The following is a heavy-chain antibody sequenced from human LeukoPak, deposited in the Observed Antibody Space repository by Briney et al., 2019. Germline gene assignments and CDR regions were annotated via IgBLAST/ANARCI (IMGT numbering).Heavy chain of an antibody. CDR3: ARGYLDWFLDN. V-gene: IGHV4-59*01. D-gene: IGHD3-9*01. CDR2: IYYTGST. Sequence: PSETLSLTCTVSGGSISSYYWSWIRQPPGKGLEWIGYIYYTGSTNYNPSLNSRVTISVDMSKNQVSLNLRYVTAADTAVYYCARGYLDWFLDNWGQGTLVTVSS. J-gene: IGHJ4*02. CDR1: GGSISSYY.